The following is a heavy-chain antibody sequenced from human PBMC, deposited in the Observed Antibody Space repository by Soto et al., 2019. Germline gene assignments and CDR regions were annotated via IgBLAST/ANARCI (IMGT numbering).Heavy chain of an antibody. J-gene: IGHJ4*02. CDR3: AKDNDLDRDGPFDY. D-gene: IGHD2-2*03. CDR1: GSSFDDYG. V-gene: IGHV3-9*01. Sequence: EMQLVESGGGSVQPGRSLRLSCAASGSSFDDYGMHWVRQGPEKGLEWVSGISWNSGDIYYADSVKGRFTISRDNAKKSLYLQMNSLRTEDTALYYCAKDNDLDRDGPFDYWGQGILVTVSS. CDR2: ISWNSGDI.